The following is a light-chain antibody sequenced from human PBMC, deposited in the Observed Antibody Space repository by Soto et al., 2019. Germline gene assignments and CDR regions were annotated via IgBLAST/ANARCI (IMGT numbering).Light chain of an antibody. CDR2: DAS. Sequence: QSALTQPASVSGSPGQSITISCTGTSSDVGGYNYVSWYQQHPGKAPKLMIYDASNRPSGVSNRFSGSKSGNTASLTISGLQAEDEADYYCSSYTSSSTPLYVFGTGTKLTVL. CDR3: SSYTSSSTPLYV. J-gene: IGLJ1*01. V-gene: IGLV2-14*01. CDR1: SSDVGGYNY.